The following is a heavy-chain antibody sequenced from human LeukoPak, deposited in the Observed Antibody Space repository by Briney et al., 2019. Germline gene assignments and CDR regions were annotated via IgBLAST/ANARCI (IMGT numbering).Heavy chain of an antibody. D-gene: IGHD2-21*02. CDR3: AKPYCGGDCYHHDAFDI. J-gene: IGHJ3*02. CDR2: ISYDGSNK. CDR1: GFTFSSYG. V-gene: IGHV3-30*18. Sequence: GGSLRLSCAASGFTFSSYGMHWVRQAPGKGLEWVAFISYDGSNKYYADSVKGRFTISGDNSKNTLYLQMSSLRAEDTAVYYCAKPYCGGDCYHHDAFDIWGQGTTVTVSS.